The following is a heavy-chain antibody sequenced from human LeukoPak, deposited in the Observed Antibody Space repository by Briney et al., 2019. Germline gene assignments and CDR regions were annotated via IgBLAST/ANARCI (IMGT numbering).Heavy chain of an antibody. J-gene: IGHJ4*02. V-gene: IGHV3-30*02. CDR2: IQYDGRNK. Sequence: GGSLRLSCAASGITFSSYGMHWVRQAPGKGLEWVAFIQYDGRNKYYADSVKGRFTISRDNSNNKLSLQMNSLRAEDTAVYYCARVDDFWSGLDYWGQGTLVTVSS. D-gene: IGHD3-3*01. CDR1: GITFSSYG. CDR3: ARVDDFWSGLDY.